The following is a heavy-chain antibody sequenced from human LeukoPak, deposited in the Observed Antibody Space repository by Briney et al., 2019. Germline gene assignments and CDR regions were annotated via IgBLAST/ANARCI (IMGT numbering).Heavy chain of an antibody. CDR1: GGSFSNYY. CDR2: INDSGRT. CDR3: ARRWNYGRNYYIDV. Sequence: PSETLSLTCAVYGGSFSNYYCSWIRQPPGKGLEWIGEINDSGRTNYNPSLMSRVTISVDTSKNQFSLRLNSVTATDTAVYYCARRWNYGRNYYIDVWGKGATVSVSS. V-gene: IGHV4-34*01. J-gene: IGHJ6*03. D-gene: IGHD1-7*01.